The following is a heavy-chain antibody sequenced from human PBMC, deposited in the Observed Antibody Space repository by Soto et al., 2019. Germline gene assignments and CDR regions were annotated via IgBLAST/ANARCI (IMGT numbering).Heavy chain of an antibody. V-gene: IGHV2-5*01. Sequence: EAGPTLVNPTQTLTLTCTFSGFSLSTSGVGVGWFRQPPGKALDWLALIYWNDDKHSSPSLRSRLTITKDTAKNQVVLTMTNMDPADTATYYCAHSPNYYDSSDPRRSFEYWGQGTLVTVSS. CDR2: IYWNDDK. CDR3: AHSPNYYDSSDPRRSFEY. J-gene: IGHJ4*02. D-gene: IGHD3-22*01. CDR1: GFSLSTSGVG.